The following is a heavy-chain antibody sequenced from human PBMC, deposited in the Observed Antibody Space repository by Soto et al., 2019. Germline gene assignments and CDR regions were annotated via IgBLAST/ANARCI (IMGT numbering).Heavy chain of an antibody. CDR3: AKDYYDSWSGYYNWFDP. J-gene: IGHJ5*02. Sequence: GGSLRLSCAASGFTFSSYAMSWVRQAPGKGLEWVSAISGSGGSTYYADSVKGRFTISRANSKNTLYLQMNSLRAEDTAVYYCAKDYYDSWSGYYNWFDPWGQGTLVTVSS. D-gene: IGHD3-3*01. CDR2: ISGSGGST. CDR1: GFTFSSYA. V-gene: IGHV3-23*01.